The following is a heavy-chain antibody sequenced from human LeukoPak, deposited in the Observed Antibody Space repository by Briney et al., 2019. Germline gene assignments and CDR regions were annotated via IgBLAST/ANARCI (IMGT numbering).Heavy chain of an antibody. CDR1: GGSISSSSYY. CDR3: AGPAAWGWFDP. CDR2: IYYSGST. V-gene: IGHV4-39*01. D-gene: IGHD2-2*01. J-gene: IGHJ5*02. Sequence: SETLSLTCTVSGGSISSSSYYWGWIRQPPGKGLEWIGSIYYSGSTYYNPSLKSRVTISVDTSKNQFSLKLSSVTAADTAVYYCAGPAAWGWFDPWGQGTLVTVSS.